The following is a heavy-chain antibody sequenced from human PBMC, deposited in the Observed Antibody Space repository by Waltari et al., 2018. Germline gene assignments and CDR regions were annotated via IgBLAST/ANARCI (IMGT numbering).Heavy chain of an antibody. J-gene: IGHJ4*02. CDR3: ARDWEGERPNFDY. CDR1: GFRFSNYW. V-gene: IGHV3-7*04. CDR2: IKEDGSKE. D-gene: IGHD1-26*01. Sequence: EVQLVESGGGLVEPGGSLRLSCVASGFRFSNYWMSWVRQAPGKGLEWLVDIKEDGSKEYYLGSVKGRFTISRDNAKNSVYLQTNSLRPEDTAVYYCARDWEGERPNFDYWGQGTLVTVSS.